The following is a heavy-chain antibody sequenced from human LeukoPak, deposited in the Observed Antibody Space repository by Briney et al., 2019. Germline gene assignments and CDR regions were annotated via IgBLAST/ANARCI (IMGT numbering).Heavy chain of an antibody. Sequence: GESLKISCKGSGYSFTSYWIGWVRQMPGKGLEWMGIIYPGDSDTRYSPSFQGQVTISADKSISTAYLQWSSLKASDTAMYYCARRDSMGWLQFGVYYFDCWGQGTLVTVSS. J-gene: IGHJ4*02. CDR1: GYSFTSYW. V-gene: IGHV5-51*01. CDR2: IYPGDSDT. D-gene: IGHD5-24*01. CDR3: ARRDSMGWLQFGVYYFDC.